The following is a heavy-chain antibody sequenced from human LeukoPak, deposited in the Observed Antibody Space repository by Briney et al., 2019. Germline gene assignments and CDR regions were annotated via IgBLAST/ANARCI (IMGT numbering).Heavy chain of an antibody. Sequence: GGSLRLSCAASGFTFSSYGMHWVRQAPGKGLEWVAFIRYDGSNKYYADSVKGRFTISRDNSKNTLYLQMNSLRAEDTAVYYCASLDSTLNAFDIWGQGTMVTVSS. CDR3: ASLDSTLNAFDI. CDR2: IRYDGSNK. D-gene: IGHD2-2*01. CDR1: GFTFSSYG. J-gene: IGHJ3*02. V-gene: IGHV3-30*02.